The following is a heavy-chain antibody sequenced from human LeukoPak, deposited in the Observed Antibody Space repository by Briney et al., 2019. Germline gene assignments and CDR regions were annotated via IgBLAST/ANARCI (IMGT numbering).Heavy chain of an antibody. CDR1: RFSLSSYN. V-gene: IGHV3-64D*06. CDR2: VSSDWGTT. D-gene: IGHD3-10*01. CDR3: VRGLYGLGWDY. Sequence: PGGSLRLSCSASRFSLSSYNMHWVRQAPGKVLEFVSGVSSDWGTTDYADSARDRFTISRDNSKNTLYLQMSSLRAEDTAIYYCVRGLYGLGWDYWGPGTLVTVSS. J-gene: IGHJ4*02.